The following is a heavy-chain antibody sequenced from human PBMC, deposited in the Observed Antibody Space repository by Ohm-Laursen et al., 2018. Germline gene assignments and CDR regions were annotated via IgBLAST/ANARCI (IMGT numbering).Heavy chain of an antibody. V-gene: IGHV3-72*01. D-gene: IGHD2/OR15-2a*01. J-gene: IGHJ3*01. CDR3: ARTRNFQSYDV. CDR2: SRDKANSYTT. Sequence: SLRLSCAASGFTFDDHYMDWVRQAPGKGLELVARSRDKANSYTTAYVASVKGRFSISRDDSENSLYLQMNSLKTEDTAVYYCARTRNFQSYDVWGQGTMVIVSS. CDR1: GFTFDDHY.